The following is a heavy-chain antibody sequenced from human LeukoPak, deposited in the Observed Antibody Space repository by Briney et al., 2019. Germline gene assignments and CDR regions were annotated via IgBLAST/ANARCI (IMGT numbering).Heavy chain of an antibody. CDR1: GFTFDIYA. D-gene: IGHD2-15*01. J-gene: IGHJ4*02. V-gene: IGHV3-30*04. CDR3: ARDQVELCSSGSCYVIDN. Sequence: GGSLRLSCAASGFTFDIYAMRWVRQAPGKGLEWVSVMSYDGGNKYYADSVKARLTISSDTSRNTLNLQMSSLRVADTAVYYCARDQVELCSSGSCYVIDNWGPGTLVAVSS. CDR2: MSYDGGNK.